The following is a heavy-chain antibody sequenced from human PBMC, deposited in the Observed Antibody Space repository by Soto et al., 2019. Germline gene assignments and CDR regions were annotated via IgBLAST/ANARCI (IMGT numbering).Heavy chain of an antibody. V-gene: IGHV4-4*02. CDR1: GDSFSTSNW. D-gene: IGHD3-10*01. J-gene: IGHJ5*02. Sequence: SETLSLTCAVSGDSFSTSNWWSWVRQPPGKGLEWIGEIYHTGSTNYNPSLKSRVNMSIDKSKNQFSLNVNSVTAADTAIYYCASIHYYGSGSFWFDTWGQGTLVTVSS. CDR3: ASIHYYGSGSFWFDT. CDR2: IYHTGST.